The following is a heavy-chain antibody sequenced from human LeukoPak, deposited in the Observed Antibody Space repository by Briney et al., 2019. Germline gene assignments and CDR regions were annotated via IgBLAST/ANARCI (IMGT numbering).Heavy chain of an antibody. D-gene: IGHD3-10*01. J-gene: IGHJ5*02. CDR2: ISGSGGST. CDR1: GFTFSSYA. CDR3: AKLAIWFGELNWFDP. Sequence: PGGSLRLSCAASGFTFSSYAMSWVRQAPGKGLEWASAISGSGGSTYYADSVKGRFTISRDNSKNTLYLQMNSLRAEDTAVYYCAKLAIWFGELNWFDPWGQGTLVTVSS. V-gene: IGHV3-23*01.